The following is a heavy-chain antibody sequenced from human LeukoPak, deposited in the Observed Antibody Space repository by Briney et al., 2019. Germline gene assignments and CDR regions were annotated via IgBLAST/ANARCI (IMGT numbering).Heavy chain of an antibody. CDR3: ARGPITIFGVVIIGLDV. Sequence: SETLSLTCAVYGGSFSGYYWSWIRQPPGKGLEWIGEINHSGSTNYNPSLKSRVTISVDTSKNQFSLKLSSVTAADTAVYYCARGPITIFGVVIIGLDVWGQGTTVTVSS. V-gene: IGHV4-34*01. CDR2: INHSGST. J-gene: IGHJ6*02. D-gene: IGHD3-3*01. CDR1: GGSFSGYY.